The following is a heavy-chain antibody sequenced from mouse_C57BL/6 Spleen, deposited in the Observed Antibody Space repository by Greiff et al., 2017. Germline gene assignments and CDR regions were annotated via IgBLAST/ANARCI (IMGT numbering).Heavy chain of an antibody. Sequence: QVQLQQPGAELVRPGSSVKLSCKASGYTFTSYWMHWVKQRPIQGLEWIGNIDPSDSETHYNQKFKDKATLTVDKSSSTAYMQLSSLTSEDSAVYYCAREATVAYPDYGGQGTTLTVSS. CDR3: AREATVAYPDY. D-gene: IGHD1-1*01. CDR1: GYTFTSYW. J-gene: IGHJ2*01. CDR2: IDPSDSET. V-gene: IGHV1-52*01.